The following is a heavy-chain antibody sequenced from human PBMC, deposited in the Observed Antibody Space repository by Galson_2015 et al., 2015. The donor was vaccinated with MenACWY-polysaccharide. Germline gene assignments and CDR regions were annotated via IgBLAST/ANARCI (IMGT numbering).Heavy chain of an antibody. CDR3: VRDSRGGIGYHY. D-gene: IGHD5-12*01. J-gene: IGHJ4*02. CDR1: GLTFSSYD. V-gene: IGHV3-13*04. CDR2: IGTAGDT. Sequence: SLRLSCAASGLTFSSYDMHWVRQPTGKGLEWVSAIGTAGDTDYPGSVKGRFTISRENAKNSLYLQMNSLRAGDAAIYYCVRDSRGGIGYHYWGQGTLVTVSS.